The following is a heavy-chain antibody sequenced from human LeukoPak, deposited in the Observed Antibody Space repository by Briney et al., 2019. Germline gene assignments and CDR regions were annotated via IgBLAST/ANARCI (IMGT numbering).Heavy chain of an antibody. J-gene: IGHJ5*02. CDR2: IYYSGST. CDR1: GGSISSYY. CDR3: ARRYYGSGSYYGFDP. Sequence: PSETLSLTCTVSGGSISSYYWSWIRQPPGKGLEWIGYIYYSGSTNYNPSLKSRVTISVDTSKNQFSLKLSSVTAADTAVYYCARRYYGSGSYYGFDPWGQGTLVTVSS. V-gene: IGHV4-59*08. D-gene: IGHD3-10*01.